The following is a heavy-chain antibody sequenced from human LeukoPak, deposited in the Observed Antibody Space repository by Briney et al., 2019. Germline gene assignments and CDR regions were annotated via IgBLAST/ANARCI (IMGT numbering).Heavy chain of an antibody. CDR2: ISTSGSTK. Sequence: HSGGSLRLSCAASGFTFSSFEMNWVRQAPGKGLEWLSHISTSGSTKYYANSVKGRFTISRDNAKNSLYLQMNSLRAEDTALYHCARIAVVGWFDPWGQGTLVTVSS. J-gene: IGHJ5*02. V-gene: IGHV3-48*03. CDR3: ARIAVVGWFDP. D-gene: IGHD6-19*01. CDR1: GFTFSSFE.